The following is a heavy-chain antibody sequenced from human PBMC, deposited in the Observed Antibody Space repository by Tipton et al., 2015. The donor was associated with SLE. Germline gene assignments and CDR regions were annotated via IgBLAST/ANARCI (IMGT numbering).Heavy chain of an antibody. CDR1: GGSISSDTYY. D-gene: IGHD6-19*01. Sequence: TLSLTCIVSGGSISSDTYYWSWLRQPAGKGLEWIGYIYYSGSTNYNPSLKSRVTISVDTSKNQFSLKLSSVTAADTAVYYCARGTAVAGGYYYYYGMDVWGQGTTVTVSS. J-gene: IGHJ6*02. CDR2: IYYSGST. V-gene: IGHV4-61*10. CDR3: ARGTAVAGGYYYYYGMDV.